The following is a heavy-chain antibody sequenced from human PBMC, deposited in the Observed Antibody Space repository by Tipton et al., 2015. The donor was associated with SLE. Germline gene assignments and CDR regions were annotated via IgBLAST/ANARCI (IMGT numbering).Heavy chain of an antibody. V-gene: IGHV4-39*07. CDR2: IYYSGSS. J-gene: IGHJ3*01. CDR1: GGSISSYY. Sequence: TLSLTCTVSGGSISSYYWGWIRQPPGKGLEWIGRIYYSGSSYYNPSLKSRVTISVDTSKNQFSLKLSSVTAADTAMYYCVRERKYVVRFRELVAPDLWGQGTAITVSS. CDR3: VRERKYVVRFRELVAPDL. D-gene: IGHD1-26*01.